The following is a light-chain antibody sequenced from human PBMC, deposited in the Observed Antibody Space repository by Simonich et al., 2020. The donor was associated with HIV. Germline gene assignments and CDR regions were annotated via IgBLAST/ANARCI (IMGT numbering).Light chain of an antibody. CDR2: WAS. CDR1: RSVLYSSNNNNY. V-gene: IGKV4-1*01. J-gene: IGKJ1*01. Sequence: DIVMTQSPDSLAVSLGERATINCKSSRSVLYSSNNNNYLAWYQQKPGQPPKLLIYWASTRESGVPDRVSASGSGTDFTLTISSLQAEDVAVYYCQQYYSTPPTFGQGTKVEIK. CDR3: QQYYSTPPT.